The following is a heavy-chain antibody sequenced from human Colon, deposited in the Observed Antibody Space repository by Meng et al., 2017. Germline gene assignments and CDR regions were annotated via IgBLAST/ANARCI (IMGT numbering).Heavy chain of an antibody. CDR2: IIPIFGTA. J-gene: IGHJ5*02. Sequence: QGTLLQSGVEVKKPGSSVKVPCKASGGTFSSYAISWVRQAPGQGLEWMGGIIPIFGTANYAQKFQGRVTITADESTSTAYMELSSLRSEDTAVYYCARSVSPSYNWNDFRQGAYNWFDPWGQGTLVTVSS. D-gene: IGHD1-20*01. CDR3: ARSVSPSYNWNDFRQGAYNWFDP. V-gene: IGHV1-69*01. CDR1: GGTFSSYA.